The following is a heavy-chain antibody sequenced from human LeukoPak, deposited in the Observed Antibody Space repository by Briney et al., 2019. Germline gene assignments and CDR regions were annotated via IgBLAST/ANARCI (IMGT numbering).Heavy chain of an antibody. CDR2: ISPSGDRT. CDR1: GFTFGSYA. CDR3: AIMHGYYDGSGYWVQ. D-gene: IGHD3-22*01. V-gene: IGHV3-23*01. J-gene: IGHJ4*02. Sequence: GGSLRLSCAASGFTFGSYAMSWVRQAPGKGLEWVSFISPSGDRTSNADSVEGRFTISRDNPRNTLYLQMNSLRDEDTAVYYCAIMHGYYDGSGYWVQRGQGTLVTVSS.